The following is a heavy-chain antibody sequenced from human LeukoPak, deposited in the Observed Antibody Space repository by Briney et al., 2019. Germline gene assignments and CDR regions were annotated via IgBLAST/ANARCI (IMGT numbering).Heavy chain of an antibody. D-gene: IGHD6-6*01. CDR2: IYYSGST. Sequence: AETLSLTCTVSGGSISSSSYYRGWIRQPPGKGLEWIGSIYYSGSTYYNPSLKSRVTISVDTSKNQFSLKLSSVTAADTAVYYSARDISSSSGRWGQGTLVTVSS. J-gene: IGHJ4*02. CDR1: GGSISSSSYY. V-gene: IGHV4-39*07. CDR3: ARDISSSSGR.